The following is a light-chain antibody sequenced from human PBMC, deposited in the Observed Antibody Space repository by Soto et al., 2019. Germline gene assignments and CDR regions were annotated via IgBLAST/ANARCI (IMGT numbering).Light chain of an antibody. V-gene: IGKV3-20*01. J-gene: IGKJ2*01. Sequence: ENVLTQSPGTLYLSPGDRATLSCRASQSFHSNYLVWYQQKPGQAPRLLIYGASSRATGIPDRFSGSGSVTDFTLNINRLEPEDFAVYYCQQYDNAPLYTFGQGTKLEIK. CDR3: QQYDNAPLYT. CDR2: GAS. CDR1: QSFHSNY.